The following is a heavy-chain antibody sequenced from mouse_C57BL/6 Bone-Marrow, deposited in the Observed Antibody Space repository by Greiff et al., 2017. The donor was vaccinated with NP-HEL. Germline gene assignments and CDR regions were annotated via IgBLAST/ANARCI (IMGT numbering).Heavy chain of an antibody. J-gene: IGHJ2*01. CDR3: AGTVVAPYYFDY. D-gene: IGHD1-1*01. CDR1: GYTFTDYY. Sequence: QVQLKESGAELVRPGASVKLSCKASGYTFTDYYINWVKQRPGQGLEWIARIYPGSGNTYYNEKFKGKATLTAEKSSSTAYMQLSSLTSEDSAVYFCAGTVVAPYYFDYWGQGTTLTVSS. CDR2: IYPGSGNT. V-gene: IGHV1-76*01.